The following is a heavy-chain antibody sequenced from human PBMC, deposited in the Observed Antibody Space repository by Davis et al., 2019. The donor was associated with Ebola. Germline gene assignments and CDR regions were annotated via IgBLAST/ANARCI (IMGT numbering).Heavy chain of an antibody. J-gene: IGHJ5*02. CDR3: VRQLQTLHAGFDP. CDR1: GGSISLHY. CDR2: IHDSGST. V-gene: IGHV4-59*08. Sequence: MPSETLSLTCTVSGGSISLHYWTWIRQAPGKGLEWIGYIHDSGSTNYNPSLKSRVTISVVTSKNQFSLSLTSVTAADTAVYYCVRQLQTLHAGFDPWGQGTLVTVSS. D-gene: IGHD2-21*02.